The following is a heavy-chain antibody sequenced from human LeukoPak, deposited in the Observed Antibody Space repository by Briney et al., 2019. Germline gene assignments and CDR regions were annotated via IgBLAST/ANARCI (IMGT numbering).Heavy chain of an antibody. CDR3: AKDRPRYSYARDAFDI. J-gene: IGHJ3*02. CDR1: GFTFDDYG. CDR2: INWNGGST. V-gene: IGHV3-20*04. Sequence: GGSLRLSCAASGFTFDDYGLSWVRQAPGKGLEWASGINWNGGSTGYADSVRGRFTISRDNAKNSVYLQMNSLRAEDTAVYYCAKDRPRYSYARDAFDIWGQGTMVTVSS. D-gene: IGHD5-18*01.